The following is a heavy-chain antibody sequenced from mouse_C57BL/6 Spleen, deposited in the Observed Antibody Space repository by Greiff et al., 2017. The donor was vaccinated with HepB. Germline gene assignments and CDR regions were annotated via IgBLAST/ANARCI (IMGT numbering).Heavy chain of an antibody. D-gene: IGHD2-4*01. Sequence: ESGPGMVKPSQSLSLTCTVTGYSITSGYDWHWIRHFPGNKLEWMGYISYSGSTNYNPSLKSRISITHDTSKNHFFLKLNSVTTEDTATYYCARGGDDYDPWFAYWGQGTLVTVSA. CDR1: GYSITSGYD. CDR2: ISYSGST. CDR3: ARGGDDYDPWFAY. V-gene: IGHV3-1*01. J-gene: IGHJ3*01.